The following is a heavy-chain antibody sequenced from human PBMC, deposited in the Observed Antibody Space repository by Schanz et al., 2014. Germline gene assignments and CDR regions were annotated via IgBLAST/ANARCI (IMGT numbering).Heavy chain of an antibody. Sequence: EVQLLESGGGLVQPGGSLRLSCAASGFTFSSYAMSWVRQAPGKGLEWVSAISGSGGSTYYADSVKGRFTISRDNSKNALYLQRNSLRAEDTAVYYCAKVRYSSGWRGDYFDEWGQGTLVTVAS. J-gene: IGHJ4*02. V-gene: IGHV3-23*01. CDR3: AKVRYSSGWRGDYFDE. D-gene: IGHD6-25*01. CDR2: ISGSGGST. CDR1: GFTFSSYA.